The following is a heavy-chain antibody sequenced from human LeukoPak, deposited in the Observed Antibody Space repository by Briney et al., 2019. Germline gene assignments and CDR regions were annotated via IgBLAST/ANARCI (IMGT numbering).Heavy chain of an antibody. Sequence: PSETLSLTCSVSGGSISSSSYYWGWIRQPPGKGLEWIGSIYYSGSTYNNWSLKSRVTISVDTSKNQFSLKLSSVTAADTAVYYCARHRLQLLSYNWFDPWGQGTLVTVSS. CDR1: GGSISSSSYY. J-gene: IGHJ5*02. CDR2: IYYSGST. V-gene: IGHV4-39*01. D-gene: IGHD2-2*01. CDR3: ARHRLQLLSYNWFDP.